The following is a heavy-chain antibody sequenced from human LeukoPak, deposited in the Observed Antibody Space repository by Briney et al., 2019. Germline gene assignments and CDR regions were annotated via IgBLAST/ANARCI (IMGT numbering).Heavy chain of an antibody. J-gene: IGHJ5*02. CDR3: ARASNPWLQLT. V-gene: IGHV3-11*05. CDR2: ISSSSDT. CDR1: GFTFSDYY. Sequence: GGSLRLSCAASGFTFSDYYMSWIRQAPGKGLEWVSSISSSSDTKYADSVKGRFTISRDNAKKSLYLQMNSLRAEDTAVYYCARASNPWLQLTWGQGTLVTVSS. D-gene: IGHD5-24*01.